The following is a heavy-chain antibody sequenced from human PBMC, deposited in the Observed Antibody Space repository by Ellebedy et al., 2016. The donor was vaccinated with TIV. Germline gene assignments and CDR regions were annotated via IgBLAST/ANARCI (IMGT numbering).Heavy chain of an antibody. CDR1: GFTFSSYA. V-gene: IGHV3-30-3*01. CDR2: ISYDGSNK. CDR3: TMDWRWSDPDDY. D-gene: IGHD5-24*01. J-gene: IGHJ4*02. Sequence: GESLKISCAASGFTFSSYAMHWVRQSPGKGLEWVAVISYDGSNKHSADSVKGRFTISRDNSKNSLYLQMNSLKTEDTGVYYCTMDWRWSDPDDYWGQGTLVTVSS.